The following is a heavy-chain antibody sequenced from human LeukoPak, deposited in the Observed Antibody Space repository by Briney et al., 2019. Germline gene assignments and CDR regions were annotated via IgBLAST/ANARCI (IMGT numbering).Heavy chain of an antibody. Sequence: PSETLSLTCTVSGGSISSSSYYWGWIRQPPGKGLEWIGSIYYSGSTYYNPSLKSRVTISVDTSKNQFSLKLSSVTAADTAVYYCAREEIAVAGTRAFDIWGQGTMVTVSS. J-gene: IGHJ3*02. CDR2: IYYSGST. V-gene: IGHV4-39*07. D-gene: IGHD6-19*01. CDR3: AREEIAVAGTRAFDI. CDR1: GGSISSSSYY.